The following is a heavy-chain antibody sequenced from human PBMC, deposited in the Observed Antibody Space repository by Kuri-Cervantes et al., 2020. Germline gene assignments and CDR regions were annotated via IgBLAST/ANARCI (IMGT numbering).Heavy chain of an antibody. CDR3: AREWITFYYDSSGYQGFDS. V-gene: IGHV4-61*01. CDR1: GGSVSSGSYY. Sequence: GSLRLSCTVSGGSVSSGSYYWSWIRQPPGKGLEWIGYIYYSGSTNYNPSLKSRVTISVDKSKNQFSLKLTSVTAADTAVYYCAREWITFYYDSSGYQGFDSWGQGTLVTVSS. J-gene: IGHJ4*02. D-gene: IGHD3-22*01. CDR2: IYYSGST.